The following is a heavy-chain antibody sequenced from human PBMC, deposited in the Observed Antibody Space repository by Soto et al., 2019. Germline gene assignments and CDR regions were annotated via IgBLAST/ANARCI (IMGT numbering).Heavy chain of an antibody. CDR3: ETVLEYSSSPDGYYYGMDV. V-gene: IGHV1-24*01. J-gene: IGHJ6*02. CDR1: GYTLTELS. CDR2: FDPEDGET. Sequence: GASVKVSCKVSGYTLTELSMHWVRQAPGKGLEWMGGFDPEDGETIYAQKFQGRVTMTEDTSTDTAYMELSSLRSEDTAVYYCETVLEYSSSPDGYYYGMDVWGQGTTVTVSS. D-gene: IGHD6-6*01.